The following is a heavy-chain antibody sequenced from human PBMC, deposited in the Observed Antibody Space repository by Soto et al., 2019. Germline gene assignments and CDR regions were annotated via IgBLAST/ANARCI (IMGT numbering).Heavy chain of an antibody. J-gene: IGHJ1*01. CDR1: GFSLSTSGVG. V-gene: IGHV2-5*02. CDR2: IYWDDDK. CDR3: AHRRRAAAGDNEYFQH. D-gene: IGHD6-13*01. Sequence: QITLKESGPTLVKPTQTLTLTCTFSGFSLSTSGVGVDWIRQPPGKALEWLALIYWDDDKRYSPSLKSRLTITKDTSKNQVVLTMTNMDPVDTATYYCAHRRRAAAGDNEYFQHWGQGTLVTVSS.